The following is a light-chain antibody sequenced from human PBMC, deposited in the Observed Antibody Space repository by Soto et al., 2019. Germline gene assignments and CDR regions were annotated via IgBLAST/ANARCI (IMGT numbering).Light chain of an antibody. V-gene: IGKV1-27*01. Sequence: DIQMTQSPSSLSASVGDRVTITCRESQGISNYLAWYQQKPGKVPKLLIYAASTLQSGVPSRFSGSGSGTDFTLTISSLQPEDVATYYCQKYNSAPLTFGGGTNVEIK. CDR1: QGISNY. CDR3: QKYNSAPLT. CDR2: AAS. J-gene: IGKJ4*01.